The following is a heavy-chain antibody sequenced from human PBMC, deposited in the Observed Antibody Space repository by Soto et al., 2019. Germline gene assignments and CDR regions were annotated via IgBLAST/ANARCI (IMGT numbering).Heavy chain of an antibody. CDR3: ARLPTVDIVAYYYFDY. CDR2: ISAYNGNT. Sequence: ASVKVSCKASGYTFTSYGISWVRQAPGQGLEWMGWISAYNGNTNYAQKLQGRVTMTTDTSTSTAYMELRSLRSDDTAVYYCARLPTVDIVAYYYFDYWGQGTLVTVSS. CDR1: GYTFTSYG. V-gene: IGHV1-18*01. J-gene: IGHJ4*02. D-gene: IGHD5-12*01.